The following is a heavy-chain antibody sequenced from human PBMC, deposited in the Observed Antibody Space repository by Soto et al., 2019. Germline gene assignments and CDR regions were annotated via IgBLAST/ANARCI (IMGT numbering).Heavy chain of an antibody. CDR2: IYYSGST. Sequence: QVQLQESGPGPVKPSQTLSLTCTVSGGSISSGGYYWSWIRQHPGKGLEWIGYIYYSGSTYYNPSLKSRVTISVDTSKNRFSLKLSSVTAADTAVYYCATYGSGTYKPTTFDYWGQGTLVTVSS. J-gene: IGHJ4*02. D-gene: IGHD3-10*01. V-gene: IGHV4-31*03. CDR3: ATYGSGTYKPTTFDY. CDR1: GGSISSGGYY.